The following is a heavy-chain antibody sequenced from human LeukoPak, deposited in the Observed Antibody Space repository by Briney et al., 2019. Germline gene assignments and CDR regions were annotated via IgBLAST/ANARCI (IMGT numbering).Heavy chain of an antibody. CDR2: IYTSGST. CDR1: GGSISSGSYY. Sequence: SQTLSLTCTVSGGSISSGSYYWSWIRQPAGKGLEWIGRIYTSGSTNYNPSLKSRVTISVDTSKNQFSLKLSSVTAADTAVYYCARDGSHRRSSGYPFDHWGQGTLVTVSS. J-gene: IGHJ4*02. D-gene: IGHD6-19*01. V-gene: IGHV4-61*02. CDR3: ARDGSHRRSSGYPFDH.